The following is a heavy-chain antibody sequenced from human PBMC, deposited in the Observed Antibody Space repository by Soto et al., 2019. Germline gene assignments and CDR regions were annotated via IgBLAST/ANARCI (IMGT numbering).Heavy chain of an antibody. CDR2: ISSSVHTI. V-gene: IGHV3-48*03. CDR3: ARGLVGGYYYYGMDV. CDR1: GFTFSSYE. Sequence: GGSLRLSCAASGFTFSSYEMNWVRQAPGKGLEWVSYISSSVHTIYYADSVKGRFTISRDNAKNSLYLQMNSLRAEDTAVYYCARGLVGGYYYYGMDVWGQGTTVTVSS. J-gene: IGHJ6*02. D-gene: IGHD6-6*01.